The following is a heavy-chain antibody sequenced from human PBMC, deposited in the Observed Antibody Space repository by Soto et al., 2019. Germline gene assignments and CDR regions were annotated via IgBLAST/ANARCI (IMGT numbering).Heavy chain of an antibody. CDR2: IYYSGST. CDR1: GGSISSSSYY. J-gene: IGHJ6*02. V-gene: IGHV4-39*01. D-gene: IGHD3-10*01. Sequence: SETLSLTCTVSGGSISSSSYYWGWIRQPPGKGLEWIGSIYYSGSTYYNPSLKSRVTISVDTSKNQFSLKLSSVTAADTAVYYCARRVTMVRGVTYYSSYGMDVWGQGTTVTVSS. CDR3: ARRVTMVRGVTYYSSYGMDV.